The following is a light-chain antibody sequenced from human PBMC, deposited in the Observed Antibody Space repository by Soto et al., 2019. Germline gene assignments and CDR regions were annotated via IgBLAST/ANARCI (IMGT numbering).Light chain of an antibody. V-gene: IGKV3D-20*01. J-gene: IGKJ5*01. CDR3: QQYGSSPPIT. CDR2: DAS. CDR1: QSIRSER. Sequence: EIVLTQSXDTLSFSQREXXXXXXXXIQSIRSERLAWYQQNTXQAPILFIFDASNXAIGMPKRFSGSGSGKDFTLTISRLEAEDFAVYYCQQYGSSPPITFGQGTRLEIK.